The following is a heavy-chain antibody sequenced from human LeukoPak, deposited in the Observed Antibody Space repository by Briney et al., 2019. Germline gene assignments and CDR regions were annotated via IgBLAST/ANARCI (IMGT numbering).Heavy chain of an antibody. CDR2: IKQDGSEK. D-gene: IGHD6-13*01. V-gene: IGHV3-7*01. J-gene: IGHJ4*02. CDR3: AKEGGSSWALDY. CDR1: GFPFTLYN. Sequence: GGSLRLSCEVSGFPFTLYNMNWVRQAPGKGLEWVANIKQDGSEKYYVDSVKGRFTISRDNAKNSLYLQMNSLRAEDTAVYYCAKEGGSSWALDYWGQGTLVTVSP.